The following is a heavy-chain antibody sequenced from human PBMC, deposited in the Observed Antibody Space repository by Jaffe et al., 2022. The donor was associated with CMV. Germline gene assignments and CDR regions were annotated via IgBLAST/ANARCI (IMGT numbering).Heavy chain of an antibody. J-gene: IGHJ6*03. CDR1: GFTFSSYS. CDR2: ISSSSSYI. D-gene: IGHD6-6*01. Sequence: EVQLVESGGGLVKPGGSLRLSCAASGFTFSSYSMNWVRQAPGKGLEWVSSISSSSSYIYYADSVKGRFTISRDNAKNSLYLQMNSLRAEDTAVYYCARDGPPYSSSSPVGRYYYYMDVWGKGTTVTVSS. CDR3: ARDGPPYSSSSPVGRYYYYMDV. V-gene: IGHV3-21*01.